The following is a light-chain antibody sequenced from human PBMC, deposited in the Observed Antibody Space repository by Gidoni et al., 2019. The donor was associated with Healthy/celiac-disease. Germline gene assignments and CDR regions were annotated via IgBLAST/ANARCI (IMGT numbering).Light chain of an antibody. V-gene: IGKV3-11*01. CDR2: DAS. J-gene: IGKJ3*01. Sequence: EIVLTQSPATLSLSPGERATLSCRASQSVSSYLAWYQQKPGQAPRLLIYDASNRATGIPARFSGSESGTDFTLTISRLEPEDFAVYYCQQRSNWPLMTFGPGTKVDIK. CDR3: QQRSNWPLMT. CDR1: QSVSSY.